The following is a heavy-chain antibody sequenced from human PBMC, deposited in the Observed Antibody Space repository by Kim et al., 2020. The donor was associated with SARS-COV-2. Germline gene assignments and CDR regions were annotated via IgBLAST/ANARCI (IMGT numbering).Heavy chain of an antibody. V-gene: IGHV1-2*02. J-gene: IGHJ4*02. CDR1: GYTFTGYY. CDR3: ARGVGGSWYSASAYYFDY. Sequence: ASVKVSCKASGYTFTGYYMHWVRQAPGQGLEWMGWINPNSGGTNYAQKFQGRVTMTRDTSISTAYMELSRLTSDDTAVYYCARGVGGSWYSASAYYFDYWGQGTLVTVSS. CDR2: INPNSGGT. D-gene: IGHD6-13*01.